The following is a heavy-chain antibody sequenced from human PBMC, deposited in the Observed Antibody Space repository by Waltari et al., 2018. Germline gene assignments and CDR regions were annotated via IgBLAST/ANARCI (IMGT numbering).Heavy chain of an antibody. Sequence: EVQLVESGGGLVQPGGSLRLSCAASGFTYSSYWMQWVRQAPGKGLVWVSRINIDGSNTRYADSVKGRFTISRDNAKNTLYLQMNSLRAEDTAVYYCVKAFRGYSGSYFDIWGRGTLVAVSA. CDR2: INIDGSNT. V-gene: IGHV3-74*01. CDR1: GFTYSSYW. J-gene: IGHJ4*02. CDR3: VKAFRGYSGSYFDI. D-gene: IGHD5-12*01.